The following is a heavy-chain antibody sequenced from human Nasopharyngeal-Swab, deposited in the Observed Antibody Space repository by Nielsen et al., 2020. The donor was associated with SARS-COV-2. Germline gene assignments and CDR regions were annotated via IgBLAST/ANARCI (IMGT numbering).Heavy chain of an antibody. V-gene: IGHV3-23*01. CDR1: GFTFRSYA. J-gene: IGHJ2*01. D-gene: IGHD2-8*01. CDR3: AKDSLMVYTVPYWYFDL. CDR2: ITNSGGNT. Sequence: GGSLRLSCAASGFTFRSYAMNWVRQAPGKGLEWVSGITNSGGNTYYADSVKARFTISRDNSKNTLYLQMNSLRAEDTAVYYCAKDSLMVYTVPYWYFDLWGRGTLVTVSS.